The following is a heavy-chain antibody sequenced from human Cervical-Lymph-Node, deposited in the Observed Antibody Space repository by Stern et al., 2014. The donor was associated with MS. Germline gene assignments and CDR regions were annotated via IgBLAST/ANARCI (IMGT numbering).Heavy chain of an antibody. Sequence: QLQLQESGPGLVQPSETLSLTCTVSGGSVRSGSYYWSWIRQPPGKGLEWIGYIYYSGSTNYIPSLKSRVTISVDTSKNQFSLKLSSVTAADTAVYYCARDRLDSSHPLDYWGQGTLVTVSS. V-gene: IGHV4-61*01. J-gene: IGHJ4*02. CDR1: GGSVRSGSYY. CDR2: IYYSGST. D-gene: IGHD3-22*01. CDR3: ARDRLDSSHPLDY.